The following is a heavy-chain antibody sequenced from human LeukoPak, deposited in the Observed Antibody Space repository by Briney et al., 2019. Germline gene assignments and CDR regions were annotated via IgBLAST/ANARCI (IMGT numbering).Heavy chain of an antibody. V-gene: IGHV1-8*01. D-gene: IGHD2-2*02. J-gene: IGHJ4*02. CDR1: GYTFTSYD. CDR2: MNPNSGNT. Sequence: ASVTVSCKASGYTFTSYDINWVRQAAGQGLEWMGWMNPNSGNTVYAQKFQGRVTMTRNTSISTAYMELSSLRSEDTAVYYCARAHPSYTNDYWGQGTLVTVSS. CDR3: ARAHPSYTNDY.